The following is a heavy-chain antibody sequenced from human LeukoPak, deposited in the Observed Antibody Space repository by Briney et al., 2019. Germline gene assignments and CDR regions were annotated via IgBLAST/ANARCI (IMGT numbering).Heavy chain of an antibody. CDR1: GYSFTSYW. V-gene: IGHV5-51*01. CDR3: ARRGRGVGGKYFQH. CDR2: IYPGDSDT. D-gene: IGHD3-3*01. Sequence: PGKSLKISCKGSGYSFTSYWIGWVRQMPRKGLEWMGIIYPGDSDTRSSPSFQGHVTISPDKSLSTAYLQWSTLKASDSAMYYCARRGRGVGGKYFQHWGQGTLVTVSS. J-gene: IGHJ1*01.